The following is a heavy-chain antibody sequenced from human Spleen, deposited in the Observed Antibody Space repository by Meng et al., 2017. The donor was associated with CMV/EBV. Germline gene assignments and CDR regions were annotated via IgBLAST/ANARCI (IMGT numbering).Heavy chain of an antibody. CDR1: GYSFSTPW. CDR3: ARRLSRGSASRWFDP. Sequence: SGYSFSTPWIAWVRQVPGKGLEWMGVIYAGDSDTTYSPAFQGQVTISVDKSISTAYLQWSRLRASDTAVYYCARRLSRGSASRWFDPWGQGTLVTVSS. J-gene: IGHJ5*02. V-gene: IGHV5-51*01. D-gene: IGHD1-26*01. CDR2: IYAGDSDT.